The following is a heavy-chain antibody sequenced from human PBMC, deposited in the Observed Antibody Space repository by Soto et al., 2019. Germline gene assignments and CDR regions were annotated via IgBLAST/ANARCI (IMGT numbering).Heavy chain of an antibody. J-gene: IGHJ4*02. CDR2: ILSNDEK. V-gene: IGHV2-26*01. Sequence: ATETRTLTCSVSGFSLSNARLRGSWLRHPPGTALEWLAHILSNDEKSYTTALKSRLTISKDTSKSQVVLTMTNMGPVDTATYYCARIPTYYDISCYYYYFDYWGQGTLVTVSS. D-gene: IGHD3-22*01. CDR1: GFSLSNARLR. CDR3: ARIPTYYDISCYYYYFDY.